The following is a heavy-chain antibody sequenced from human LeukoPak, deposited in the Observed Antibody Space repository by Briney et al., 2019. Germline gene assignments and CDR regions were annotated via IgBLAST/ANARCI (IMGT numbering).Heavy chain of an antibody. Sequence: SETLSLTCAVYGGSFSGYYWSWIRQPPGKGLEWIGEINHSGSTNYNPSLKSRVTISVDTSENQFSLKLSSVTAADTAVYYCASAKRPYYYGMDVWGQGTTVTVSS. CDR3: ASAKRPYYYGMDV. CDR2: INHSGST. V-gene: IGHV4-34*01. J-gene: IGHJ6*02. CDR1: GGSFSGYY.